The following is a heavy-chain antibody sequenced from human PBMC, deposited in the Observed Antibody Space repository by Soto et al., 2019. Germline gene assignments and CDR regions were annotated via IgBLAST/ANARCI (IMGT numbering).Heavy chain of an antibody. J-gene: IGHJ5*02. CDR3: ARGCYYYDSSGYFNNWFDP. V-gene: IGHV4-4*02. CDR2: IYHSGST. CDR1: GGSISSSNW. D-gene: IGHD3-22*01. Sequence: PSETLSLTCAVSGGSISSSNWWSWVRQPPGKGLEWIGEIYHSGSTNYNPSLKSRVTISVDKSKNQFSLKLSSVTAADTAVYYSARGCYYYDSSGYFNNWFDPWGQGTLVTVSS.